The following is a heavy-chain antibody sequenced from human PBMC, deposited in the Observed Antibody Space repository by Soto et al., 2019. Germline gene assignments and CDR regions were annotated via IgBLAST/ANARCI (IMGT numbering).Heavy chain of an antibody. J-gene: IGHJ6*02. D-gene: IGHD3-9*01. CDR1: GGSISSGDYY. Sequence: QVQLQESGPGLVKPSQTLSLTCTVSGGSISSGDYYWSWIRQPPGKGLEWIGYIYYSGSTYYNPSLKRRVTISVDTSKNQFSLKLSSVTAADTAVYYCARVRVLRYFESAPYYYYGMDVWGQGTTVTVSS. CDR2: IYYSGST. CDR3: ARVRVLRYFESAPYYYYGMDV. V-gene: IGHV4-30-4*01.